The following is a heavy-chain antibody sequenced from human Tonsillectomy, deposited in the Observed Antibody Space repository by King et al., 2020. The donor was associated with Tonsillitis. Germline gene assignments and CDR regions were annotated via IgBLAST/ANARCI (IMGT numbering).Heavy chain of an antibody. CDR2: IAYDGSNK. CDR1: GFTFSRNA. V-gene: IGHV3-30*04. Sequence: VQLVESGGGVVQPGRSLRLSCAASGFTFSRNALHWVRQAPGKGLEWVAVIAYDGSNKYYGDSVKGRFTISRDNSKNTLYLQMNSLRREDTAVYYCARDPTIFGVAAYFDYWGQGTLVTVSS. CDR3: ARDPTIFGVAAYFDY. D-gene: IGHD3-3*01. J-gene: IGHJ4*02.